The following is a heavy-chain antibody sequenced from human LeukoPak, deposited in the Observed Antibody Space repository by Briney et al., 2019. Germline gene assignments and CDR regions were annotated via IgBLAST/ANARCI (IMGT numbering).Heavy chain of an antibody. Sequence: GGSLRLSCAASGFNFRDSAMHWVRQPPGKGLEGVAVSSYDGTNKYYADSVNGRFTISRDNSKNTLFLQMNNLRLEDTAVYYCAKDRSCINDVCHGDFDYWGQGTLVTVSS. V-gene: IGHV3-30*04. J-gene: IGHJ4*02. D-gene: IGHD2-8*01. CDR3: AKDRSCINDVCHGDFDY. CDR1: GFNFRDSA. CDR2: SSYDGTNK.